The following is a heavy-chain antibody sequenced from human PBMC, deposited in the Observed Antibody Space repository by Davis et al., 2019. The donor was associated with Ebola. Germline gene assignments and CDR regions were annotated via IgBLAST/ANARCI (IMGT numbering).Heavy chain of an antibody. CDR3: ARGRYCSSTSCYIKAYYYYGMDV. CDR2: INHSGST. J-gene: IGHJ6*02. Sequence: PSETLSLTCAVYGGSFSGYYWSWIRQPPGKGLEWIGEINHSGSTNYNPSLKSRVTISVDTSKNQFSLKLSAVTAADTAVYYCARGRYCSSTSCYIKAYYYYGMDVWGQGTTVTVSS. CDR1: GGSFSGYY. V-gene: IGHV4-34*01. D-gene: IGHD2-2*02.